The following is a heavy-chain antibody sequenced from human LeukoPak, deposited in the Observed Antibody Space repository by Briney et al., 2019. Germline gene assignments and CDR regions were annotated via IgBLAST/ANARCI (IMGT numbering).Heavy chain of an antibody. V-gene: IGHV3-53*01. J-gene: IGHJ6*03. Sequence: GGSLRLSCAASGFTVSSNYMSWVRQAPGKGLEWVSVIYSGGSTYYADSVKGRFTISRDNSKNTLYLQMNSLRAEDTAVYYCARDRGELLFNHYYYYMDVWGKGTTVTVSS. CDR3: ARDRGELLFNHYYYYMDV. CDR2: IYSGGST. D-gene: IGHD1-26*01. CDR1: GFTVSSNY.